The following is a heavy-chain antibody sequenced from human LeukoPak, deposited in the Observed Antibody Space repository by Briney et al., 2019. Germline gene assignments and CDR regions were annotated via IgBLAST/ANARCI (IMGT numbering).Heavy chain of an antibody. V-gene: IGHV3-33*01. D-gene: IGHD3-10*01. Sequence: GGSLRLPCAASGFTFSSYGMHWVRQAPGKGLEWVAVIWYDGSNKYYADSVKGRFTISRDNSKNTLYLQMNSLRAEDTAVYYCAREQEGVRGVTHYGMDVWGKGTTVTVSS. J-gene: IGHJ6*04. CDR2: IWYDGSNK. CDR3: AREQEGVRGVTHYGMDV. CDR1: GFTFSSYG.